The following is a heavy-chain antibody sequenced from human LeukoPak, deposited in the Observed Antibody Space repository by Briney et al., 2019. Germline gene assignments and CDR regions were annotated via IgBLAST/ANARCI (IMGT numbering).Heavy chain of an antibody. V-gene: IGHV5-51*01. D-gene: IGHD3-22*01. CDR3: ARPSYYYDSSGYYYGAFDI. CDR2: IYPGDSDT. Sequence: GESLKISCKGSGYSFTSYWIGWVRQMPGKGLGWMGIIYPGDSDTRYSPSFQGQVTISADKSISTAYLQWSSLKASDTAMYYCARPSYYYDSSGYYYGAFDIWGQGTMVTVSS. CDR1: GYSFTSYW. J-gene: IGHJ3*02.